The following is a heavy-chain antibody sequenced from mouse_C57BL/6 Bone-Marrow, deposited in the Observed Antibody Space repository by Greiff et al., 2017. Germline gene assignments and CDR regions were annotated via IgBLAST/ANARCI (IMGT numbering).Heavy chain of an antibody. CDR2: ISYDGSN. CDR3: ARDGIYYYGSTSWFAY. CDR1: GYSITSGYY. Sequence: EVKLMESGPGLVKPSQSLSLTCSVPGYSITSGYYWNWIRQFPGNKLEWMGYISYDGSNNYNPSLKNRISITRDTSKNQFFLKLNSVTTEDTATYYCARDGIYYYGSTSWFAYWGQGTLVTVSA. D-gene: IGHD1-1*01. J-gene: IGHJ3*01. V-gene: IGHV3-6*01.